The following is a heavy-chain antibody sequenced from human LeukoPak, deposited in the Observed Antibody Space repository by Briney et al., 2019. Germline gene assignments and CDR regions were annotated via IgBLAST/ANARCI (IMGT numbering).Heavy chain of an antibody. Sequence: GGSLRLSCAASGFTFSSYGMHWVRQAPGKGLVWVSRINSDGSSKNYADSVKGRFTISRDNAKNTLYLQMNSLRAEDTAVYYCARVPITLAGTKDAKYFQHWGQGTLVTVSS. CDR3: ARVPITLAGTKDAKYFQH. CDR1: GFTFSSYG. V-gene: IGHV3-74*01. J-gene: IGHJ1*01. CDR2: INSDGSSK. D-gene: IGHD6-19*01.